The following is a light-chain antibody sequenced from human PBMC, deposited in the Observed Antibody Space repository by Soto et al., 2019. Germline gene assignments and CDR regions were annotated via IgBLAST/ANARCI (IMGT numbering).Light chain of an antibody. V-gene: IGKV2-30*01. J-gene: IGKJ2*01. CDR1: QSLVFRSGNIY. Sequence: DVVMTQSPLSLPVTLGQPASISCRSSQSLVFRSGNIYLTWFQQSPGHAPRCLIYKVSDRESGVPDRFSGSGSDTNFTLRIRRVEPEDVGVYFCMQGTHWPFTFGQGTKLEIK. CDR3: MQGTHWPFT. CDR2: KVS.